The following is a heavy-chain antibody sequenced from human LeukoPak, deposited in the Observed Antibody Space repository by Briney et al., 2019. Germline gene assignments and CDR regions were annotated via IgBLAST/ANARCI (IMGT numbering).Heavy chain of an antibody. CDR2: ISSSGSTI. D-gene: IGHD3-10*01. J-gene: IGHJ3*02. Sequence: GGSLRLSCAASGFTFSSYEMNWVRQAPGKGLEWVSYISSSGSTIYYADSVKGRFTISRDNAKNSLYLQMNSLRAEDTAVYYCANKGLLWFGDPPAFDIWGQGTMVTVSS. V-gene: IGHV3-48*03. CDR3: ANKGLLWFGDPPAFDI. CDR1: GFTFSSYE.